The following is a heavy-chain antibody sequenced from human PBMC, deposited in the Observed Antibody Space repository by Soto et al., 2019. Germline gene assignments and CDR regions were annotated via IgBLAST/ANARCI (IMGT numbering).Heavy chain of an antibody. Sequence: GGSLRLSCAASGFTFSSYSMNWVRQGPGKGLEWVAVVSIGGSTHYADSVRGRFTISRDNSKNTLSLQMNSLTAEDTAVYFCAKRRGAGGHFDYWGQGALVTVSS. J-gene: IGHJ4*02. D-gene: IGHD2-15*01. CDR2: VSIGGST. V-gene: IGHV3-23*01. CDR3: AKRRGAGGHFDY. CDR1: GFTFSSYS.